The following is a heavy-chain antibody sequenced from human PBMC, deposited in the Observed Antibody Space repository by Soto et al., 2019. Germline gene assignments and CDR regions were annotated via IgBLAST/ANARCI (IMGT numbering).Heavy chain of an antibody. CDR1: GFTFSSYA. D-gene: IGHD4-17*01. CDR2: ISGSGGST. Sequence: PGGSLRLSFAASGFTFSSYAMSWVRQAPGKGLEWVSAISGSGGSTYYAYSVKGRFTISIDNSKNTLYLQMNSLRAEDTAVYYCAKDASATVTIYYFHXWGQGTLVTVSX. CDR3: AKDASATVTIYYFHX. V-gene: IGHV3-23*01. J-gene: IGHJ4*02.